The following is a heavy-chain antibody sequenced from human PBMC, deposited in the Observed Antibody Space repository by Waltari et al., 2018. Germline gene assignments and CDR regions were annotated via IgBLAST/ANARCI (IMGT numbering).Heavy chain of an antibody. V-gene: IGHV3-23*01. CDR2: MSGSGGST. CDR1: GFTFSSYA. Sequence: EVQLLESGGGLVQPGGSLRLSCAASGFTFSSYAMSWVRQAPGKGLEWVSAMSGSGGSTYYADSVKGRFTISRDNSKNTLYLQMNSLRAEDTAVYYCAKDYIVVVTAPHYWGQGTLVTVSS. D-gene: IGHD2-21*02. CDR3: AKDYIVVVTAPHY. J-gene: IGHJ4*02.